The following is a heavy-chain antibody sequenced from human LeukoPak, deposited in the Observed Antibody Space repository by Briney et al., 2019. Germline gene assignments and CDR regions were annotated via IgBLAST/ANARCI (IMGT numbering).Heavy chain of an antibody. Sequence: GGSLRLSCAASGFTFSDYYMSWIRQAPGKGLEWVSYIGSSGSNIYYADSVKGRFTISRDNAKNSLYLQMNSLRAEDTAAYYCAREGLYYYDSSGYYAHYWGQGTLVTVSS. D-gene: IGHD3-22*01. CDR2: IGSSGSNI. J-gene: IGHJ4*02. V-gene: IGHV3-11*04. CDR1: GFTFSDYY. CDR3: AREGLYYYDSSGYYAHY.